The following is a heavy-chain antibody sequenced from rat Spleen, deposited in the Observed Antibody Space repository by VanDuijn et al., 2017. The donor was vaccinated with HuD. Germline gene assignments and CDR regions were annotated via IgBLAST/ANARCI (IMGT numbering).Heavy chain of an antibody. D-gene: IGHD1-12*01. J-gene: IGHJ1*01. Sequence: EVQLQESGPGLVKPSQSLSLTCSVTGYSITSSYRWNWIRKFPGNKLEWMGYINSAGSTNYNPSLKSRISITRDTSKNQFFLQVNSVTTADTATYHCARSLSYAHYFWYFNFWGPGTMVTVSS. CDR3: ARSLSYAHYFWYFNF. V-gene: IGHV3-3*01. CDR1: GYSITSSYR. CDR2: INSAGST.